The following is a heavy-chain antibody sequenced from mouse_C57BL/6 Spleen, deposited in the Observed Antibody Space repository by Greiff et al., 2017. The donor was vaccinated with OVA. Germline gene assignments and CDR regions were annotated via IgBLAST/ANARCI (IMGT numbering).Heavy chain of an antibody. D-gene: IGHD1-1*01. Sequence: QVQLQQSGAELVKPGASVKLSCKASGYTFTSYWMQWVKQRPGQGLEWIGEIDPSDSYTNYNQKFKGKATLTVDTSSSTAYMQLSSLTSEDSAVYYCARKGDYYGNFDYWGQGTTLTVSS. V-gene: IGHV1-50*01. CDR1: GYTFTSYW. J-gene: IGHJ2*01. CDR3: ARKGDYYGNFDY. CDR2: IDPSDSYT.